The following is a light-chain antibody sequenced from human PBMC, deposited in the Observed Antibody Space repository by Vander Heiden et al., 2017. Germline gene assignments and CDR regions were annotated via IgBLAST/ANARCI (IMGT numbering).Light chain of an antibody. CDR1: SSHIGAGYD. V-gene: IGLV1-40*01. CDR3: QSYDSSLSGPVV. Sequence: QSVLTQPPSVSGAPGQRVTIPCTGSSSHIGAGYDVHWYRQRPGTAPKLLIYGNSNRPSGVPDRFSGSKSGTSASLAITGLQAEDEADYYCQSYDSSLSGPVVFGGGTKLTVL. CDR2: GNS. J-gene: IGLJ2*01.